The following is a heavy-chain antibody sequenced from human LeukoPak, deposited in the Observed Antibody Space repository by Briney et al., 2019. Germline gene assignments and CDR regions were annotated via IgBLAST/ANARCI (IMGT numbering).Heavy chain of an antibody. J-gene: IGHJ5*02. D-gene: IGHD6-19*01. CDR3: ARDNSEGQWLVGNWFDP. CDR2: ISSSSSYI. CDR1: GFTFSSYS. V-gene: IGHV3-21*01. Sequence: GGSLRLSCAASGFTFSSYSMNWVRQAPGKGLEWVSSISSSSSYIYYADSMKGRFTISRDNARKTLYLQMSSLRAEDTAVYYCARDNSEGQWLVGNWFDPWGQGTLVTVSS.